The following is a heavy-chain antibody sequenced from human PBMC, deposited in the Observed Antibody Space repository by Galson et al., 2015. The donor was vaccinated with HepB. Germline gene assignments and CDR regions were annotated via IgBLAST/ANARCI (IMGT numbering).Heavy chain of an antibody. V-gene: IGHV3-33*01. CDR2: IWFDGRKQ. Sequence: SLRLSCAASGFTFSRYIMEWVRQAPGKGLEWVALIWFDGRKQYYADSVKGRFTISRDNSKNTQYLQMNSLRADDTAVYYCAREAEFRVVPDLWGQGTLVTVSS. CDR1: GFTFSRYI. CDR3: AREAEFRVVPDL. J-gene: IGHJ5*02. D-gene: IGHD3-3*01.